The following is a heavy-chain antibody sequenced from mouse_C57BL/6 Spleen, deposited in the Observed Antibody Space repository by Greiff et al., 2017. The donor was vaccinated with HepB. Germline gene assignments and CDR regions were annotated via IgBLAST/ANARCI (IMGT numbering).Heavy chain of an antibody. CDR3: ARWSGDGYLYYYAMDY. D-gene: IGHD2-3*01. V-gene: IGHV1-72*01. Sequence: QVQLKQPGAELVKPGASVKLSCKASGYTFTSYWMHWVKQRPGRGLEWIGRIDPNSGGTKYNEKFKSKATLTVDKPSSTAYMQLSSLTSEDSAVYYCARWSGDGYLYYYAMDYWGQGTSVTVSS. CDR2: IDPNSGGT. J-gene: IGHJ4*01. CDR1: GYTFTSYW.